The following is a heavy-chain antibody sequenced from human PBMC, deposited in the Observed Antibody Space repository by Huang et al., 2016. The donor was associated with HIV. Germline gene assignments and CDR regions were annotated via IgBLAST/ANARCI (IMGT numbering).Heavy chain of an antibody. V-gene: IGHV1-46*01. CDR1: GYTFTSNH. J-gene: IGHJ3*01. D-gene: IGHD6-19*01. CDR2: INPSGGST. CDR3: ARVGSGWSLLGDALDF. Sequence: QVQLVQSGAEVKKPGASVRISCKASGYTFTSNHINWVRQAPGQGLAVMWKINPSGGSTDYAQKFQDRITMTRDRSTSTVYLELRSLTSDDTAIYYCARVGSGWSLLGDALDFWGRGTMVTVSS.